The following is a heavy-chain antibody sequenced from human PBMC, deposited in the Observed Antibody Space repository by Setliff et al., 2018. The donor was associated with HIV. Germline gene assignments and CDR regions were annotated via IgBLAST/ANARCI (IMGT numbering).Heavy chain of an antibody. CDR1: GYTATSYY. CDR3: ARARSSSSFYYFDH. Sequence: ASVKVSCKASGYTATSYYMHWVRQAPGQGLEWMGIINPNNNSTAYPQKFQGRVTMTWDTSTTTVYMELRSLRSEDTAVYYCARARSSSSFYYFDHWGQGTLVTVSS. CDR2: INPNNNST. V-gene: IGHV1-46*01. D-gene: IGHD6-13*01. J-gene: IGHJ4*02.